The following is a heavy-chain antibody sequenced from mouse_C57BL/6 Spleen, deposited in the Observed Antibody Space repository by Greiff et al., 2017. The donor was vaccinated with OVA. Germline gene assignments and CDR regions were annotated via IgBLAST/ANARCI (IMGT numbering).Heavy chain of an antibody. CDR2: ISYDGSN. CDR1: GYSITSGYY. D-gene: IGHD2-3*01. V-gene: IGHV3-6*01. Sequence: VQLQQSGPGLVKPSQSLSLTCSVSGYSITSGYYWYWIRPFPGNKLEWVGYISYDGSNNYNPSLKNRISLTRDTSKNHFFLKFKSVTTEDTATYYCTRGDGYFDYGGQGTTLTVSS. J-gene: IGHJ2*01. CDR3: TRGDGYFDY.